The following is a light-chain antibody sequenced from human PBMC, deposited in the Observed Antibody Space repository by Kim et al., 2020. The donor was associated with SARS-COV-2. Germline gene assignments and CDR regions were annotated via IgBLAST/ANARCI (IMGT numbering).Light chain of an antibody. CDR2: GAS. CDR3: QQYGSSPKLT. J-gene: IGKJ4*02. V-gene: IGKV3-20*01. CDR1: QSVSRSY. Sequence: AWARATLPLSASQSVSRSYFASYQQQPGQAPRLLIYGASSRATGIPDRFSGSGSWTDFSLTISRLEPEDFAVYYCQQYGSSPKLTFGGGTKVDIK.